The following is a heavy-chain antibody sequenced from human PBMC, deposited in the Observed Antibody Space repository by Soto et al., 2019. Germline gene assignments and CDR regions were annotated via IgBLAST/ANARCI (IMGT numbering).Heavy chain of an antibody. V-gene: IGHV3-15*07. CDR2: IKSKTDGGTT. Sequence: GGSLRLSCAASGFTFSNAWMNWVRQAPGKGLEWVGRIKSKTDGGTTDYAAPVKGRFTISRDDSKNTLYLQMNSLKTEDTAVYYCTSVYSSGWPSPLYYYYGMDVWGQGTTVTVSS. CDR3: TSVYSSGWPSPLYYYYGMDV. J-gene: IGHJ6*02. D-gene: IGHD6-19*01. CDR1: GFTFSNAW.